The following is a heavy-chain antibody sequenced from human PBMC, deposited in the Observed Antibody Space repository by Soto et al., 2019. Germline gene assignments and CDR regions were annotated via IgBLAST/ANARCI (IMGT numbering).Heavy chain of an antibody. CDR1: GFTFSSYA. D-gene: IGHD3-22*01. CDR2: ISYDGSNK. Sequence: QVQLVESGGGVVQPGRSLRLSCAASGFTFSSYAMHWVRQAPGKGLEWVAVISYDGSNKYYADSVKGRFTISRDNSKNTLYLQMNSLRAEDTAVYYCASTNYYDSSGYYTPHFDYWGQETLVTVSS. CDR3: ASTNYYDSSGYYTPHFDY. J-gene: IGHJ4*02. V-gene: IGHV3-30-3*01.